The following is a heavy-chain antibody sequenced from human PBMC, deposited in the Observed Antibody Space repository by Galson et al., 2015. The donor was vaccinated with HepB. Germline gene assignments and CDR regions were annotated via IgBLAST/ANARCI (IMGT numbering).Heavy chain of an antibody. CDR2: IIPILGIA. D-gene: IGHD3-22*01. J-gene: IGHJ5*02. CDR1: GGTFSSYT. Sequence: SVKVSCKASGGTFSSYTISWVRQAPGQGLEWMGRIIPILGIANYAQKFQGRVTITADKSTSTAYMELSSLRSEDTAVYYCAVDYYDSSGYYYSAYTPRWFDPWGQGTLVTVSS. V-gene: IGHV1-69*02. CDR3: AVDYYDSSGYYYSAYTPRWFDP.